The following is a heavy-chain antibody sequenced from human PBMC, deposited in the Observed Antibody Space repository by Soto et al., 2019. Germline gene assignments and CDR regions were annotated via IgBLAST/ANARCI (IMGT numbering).Heavy chain of an antibody. D-gene: IGHD1-1*01. CDR2: ISAYNGNT. CDR1: GYTFTSYG. Sequence: ASVKVSCKASGYTFTSYGISWVRQAPGQGLEWMGWISAYNGNTNYAQKLQGRVTLTADTSTSTVYMELRSLRSDDTAVYYCARPVHSRGTFDYWGQGTLVTVSS. J-gene: IGHJ4*02. V-gene: IGHV1-18*01. CDR3: ARPVHSRGTFDY.